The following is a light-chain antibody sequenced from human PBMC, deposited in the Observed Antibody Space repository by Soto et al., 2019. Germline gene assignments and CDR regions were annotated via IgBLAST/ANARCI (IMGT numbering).Light chain of an antibody. Sequence: SVLPQPPSASGTPGQRVTISCSGSSCNIGSNTVNWYQQLPGTAPKLLIYSNNQRPSGVPDRFSGSKSGTSASLAISGLQSEDEADYYCAAWDDSLNGYVFGTGTKVTVL. J-gene: IGLJ1*01. CDR3: AAWDDSLNGYV. CDR1: SCNIGSNT. V-gene: IGLV1-44*01. CDR2: SNN.